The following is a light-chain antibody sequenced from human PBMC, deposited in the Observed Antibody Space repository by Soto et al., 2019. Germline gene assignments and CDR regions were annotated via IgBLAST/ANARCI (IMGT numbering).Light chain of an antibody. V-gene: IGLV2-14*01. CDR2: DVS. Sequence: QSALTQTASVSGSPGQSITISCTGTSSDVGGYNYVSWYQQYPGKAPKLMIYDVSNRPSGVSNRFSGSKSGNTASPTISGLQAEDEADYYCSSYTSSSTYVFGTGTKITVL. CDR3: SSYTSSSTYV. CDR1: SSDVGGYNY. J-gene: IGLJ1*01.